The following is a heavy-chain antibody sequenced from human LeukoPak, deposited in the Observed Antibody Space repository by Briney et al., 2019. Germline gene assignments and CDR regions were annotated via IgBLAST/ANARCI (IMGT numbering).Heavy chain of an antibody. Sequence: PSETLSLTCTVSSGSISSARHYWGWIRQPPGKGLEWIGSIYFTGTTYYNPSPRSRVTMSVDTSKNQFTLNLSSVTAADTAVYFCARHTEFVPAALHNFDYWGQGTLVTVSS. CDR3: ARHTEFVPAALHNFDY. CDR2: IYFTGTT. D-gene: IGHD2-2*01. J-gene: IGHJ4*02. V-gene: IGHV4-39*01. CDR1: SGSISSARHY.